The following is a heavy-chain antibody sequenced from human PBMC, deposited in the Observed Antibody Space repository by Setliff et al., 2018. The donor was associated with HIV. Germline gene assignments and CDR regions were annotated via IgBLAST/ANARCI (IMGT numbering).Heavy chain of an antibody. D-gene: IGHD3-10*01. Sequence: SVKVSCKASGGSFSNYAINWVRQAPGQGLEWMGKIIPIFGTANYAQNFQGRVTITADESTSTAYMELSSLRSEDTAVYYCARETQTNSGSYLAWGQGALVTVSS. V-gene: IGHV1-69*13. J-gene: IGHJ4*02. CDR1: GGSFSNYA. CDR2: IIPIFGTA. CDR3: ARETQTNSGSYLA.